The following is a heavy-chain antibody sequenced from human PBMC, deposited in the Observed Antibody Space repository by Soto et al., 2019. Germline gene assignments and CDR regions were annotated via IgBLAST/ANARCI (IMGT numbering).Heavy chain of an antibody. CDR1: GFTFSSYG. D-gene: IGHD2-15*01. J-gene: IGHJ4*02. CDR3: AKDSEYCSGGSCYGASYFDY. V-gene: IGHV3-30*18. Sequence: QVQLVESGGGVVQPGRSLRLSCAASGFTFSSYGMHWVRQAPGKGLEWVAVISYDGSNKYYADSVKGRFTISRDNSKNTLYLQMNSLRAEDTAVYYCAKDSEYCSGGSCYGASYFDYWGQGTLVTVSS. CDR2: ISYDGSNK.